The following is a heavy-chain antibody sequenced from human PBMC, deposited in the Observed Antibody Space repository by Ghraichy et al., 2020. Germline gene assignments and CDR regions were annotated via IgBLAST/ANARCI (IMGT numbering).Heavy chain of an antibody. CDR3: ARGAPRGRPSSSWYQVDY. Sequence: ASVKVSCKASGYTFTSYDINWVRQATGQGLEWMGWMNPNSGNTGYAQKFQGRVTMTRNTSISTAYMELSSLRSEDTAVYYCARGAPRGRPSSSWYQVDYWGQGTLVTVSS. J-gene: IGHJ4*02. CDR2: MNPNSGNT. D-gene: IGHD6-13*01. V-gene: IGHV1-8*01. CDR1: GYTFTSYD.